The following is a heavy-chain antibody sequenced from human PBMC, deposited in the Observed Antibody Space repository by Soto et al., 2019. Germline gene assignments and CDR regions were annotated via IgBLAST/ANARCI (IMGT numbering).Heavy chain of an antibody. V-gene: IGHV1-3*01. CDR2: INAGNGNT. J-gene: IGHJ4*02. CDR1: GYTFTSYA. Sequence: ASVKVXCKASGYTFTSYAMHWVRQAPGQRLEWMGWINAGNGNTKYSQKFQGRVTITRDTSASTAYMELSSLRSEDTAVYYCARSIVVVTALDYWGQGTLVTVSS. CDR3: ARSIVVVTALDY. D-gene: IGHD2-21*02.